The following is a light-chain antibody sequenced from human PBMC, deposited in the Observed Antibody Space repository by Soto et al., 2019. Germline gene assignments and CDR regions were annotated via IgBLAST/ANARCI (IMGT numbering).Light chain of an antibody. CDR2: DSP. Sequence: EIVLTQSPATLSLSPGERATLSCRASQSVGTYFAWYQQKPGQAPRLLIYDSPNRATGIPARFSGSGSGTDFTLTISSLEPEDFAVYYCQQRSDWPSTFGGGTKVDIK. CDR3: QQRSDWPST. J-gene: IGKJ4*01. V-gene: IGKV3-11*01. CDR1: QSVGTY.